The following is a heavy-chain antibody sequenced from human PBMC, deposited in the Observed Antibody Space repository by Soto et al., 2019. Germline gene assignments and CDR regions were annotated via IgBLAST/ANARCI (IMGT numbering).Heavy chain of an antibody. D-gene: IGHD4-17*01. J-gene: IGHJ4*02. CDR3: AKLFYPTTVTTKLDY. Sequence: EVQLLESGGGLVQPGGSLRLSCAASGFTFSSYAMSWVRQAPGKGLEWVSAISGSGGSTYYADSVKGRFTISRDNSKNTLYLQMNSLRAEDTSVYYCAKLFYPTTVTTKLDYWGQGTLVTVSS. CDR1: GFTFSSYA. CDR2: ISGSGGST. V-gene: IGHV3-23*01.